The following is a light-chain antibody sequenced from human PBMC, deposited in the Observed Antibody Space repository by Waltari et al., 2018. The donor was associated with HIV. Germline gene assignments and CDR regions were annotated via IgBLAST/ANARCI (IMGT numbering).Light chain of an antibody. V-gene: IGLV1-44*01. Sequence: QSVLTQPPSASGTPGQRVTISCSGSSSNIGSNTVNWYQQLPGTAPKLLIYANNQRPSGVPDRFFGSKSGTSASLAISELQSEDEADYYCAAWDDSLKGPLFGGGTKLTVL. J-gene: IGLJ3*02. CDR2: ANN. CDR1: SSNIGSNT. CDR3: AAWDDSLKGPL.